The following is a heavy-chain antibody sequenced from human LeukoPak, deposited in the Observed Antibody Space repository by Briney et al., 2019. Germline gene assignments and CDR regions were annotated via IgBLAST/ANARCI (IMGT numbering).Heavy chain of an antibody. CDR2: ISGSGGST. D-gene: IGHD3-22*01. Sequence: GGSLRLSCAASGFTFSSYGMSWVRQAPGKGLEWVSVISGSGGSTYYADSVKGRFTISRDNSKNTLYLQMNSLRAEDTAVYYCARRMIVRPQGGGFDYWGQGTLVTVSS. CDR3: ARRMIVRPQGGGFDY. V-gene: IGHV3-23*01. J-gene: IGHJ4*02. CDR1: GFTFSSYG.